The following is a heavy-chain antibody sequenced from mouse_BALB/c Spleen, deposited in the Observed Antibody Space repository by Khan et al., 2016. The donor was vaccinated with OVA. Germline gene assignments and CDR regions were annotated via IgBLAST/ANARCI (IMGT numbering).Heavy chain of an antibody. V-gene: IGHV3-2*02. CDR3: ARTARIKY. Sequence: VQLEQSGPGLVKPSQSLSLTCTVTGYSITSGYGWNWIRQFPGNKLEWMGYISYSGSTNYNPSLKSRISITRDTSKNQFFLQLNSVTTEDTATYYCARTARIKYWGQGTTLTVSS. J-gene: IGHJ2*01. CDR2: ISYSGST. CDR1: GYSITSGYG. D-gene: IGHD1-2*01.